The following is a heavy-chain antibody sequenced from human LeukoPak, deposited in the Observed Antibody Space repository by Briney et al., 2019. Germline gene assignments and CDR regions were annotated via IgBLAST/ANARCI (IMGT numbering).Heavy chain of an antibody. Sequence: GGSLRLSCAASGFSFSSYWMTWLRQAPGKGLEWVANIKFDGSEKYYVDSVKGRFTISRDDPNNSLYLHMNGLRGEDTAVYYCAKYGLGTHTSFEYWGQGTLVTVSS. J-gene: IGHJ4*02. D-gene: IGHD3-10*01. V-gene: IGHV3-7*01. CDR3: AKYGLGTHTSFEY. CDR1: GFSFSSYW. CDR2: IKFDGSEK.